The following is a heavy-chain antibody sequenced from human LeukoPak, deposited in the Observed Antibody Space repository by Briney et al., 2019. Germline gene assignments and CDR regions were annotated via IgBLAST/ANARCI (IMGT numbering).Heavy chain of an antibody. V-gene: IGHV4-30-4*08. CDR2: IYYSGST. CDR3: ARVKSYYFDY. Sequence: SETLSLTCTVSGGSISSGDDYWSWIRQPPGKGLEWIGYIYYSGSTYYNPSLKSRVTISVDTSKNQFSLKLSSVTAADTAVYYCARVKSYYFDYWGQGTLVTVSS. D-gene: IGHD4-23*01. CDR1: GGSISSGDDY. J-gene: IGHJ4*02.